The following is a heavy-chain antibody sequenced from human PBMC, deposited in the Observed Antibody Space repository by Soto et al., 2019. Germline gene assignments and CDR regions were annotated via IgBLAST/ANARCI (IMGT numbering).Heavy chain of an antibody. V-gene: IGHV3-23*01. Sequence: EVQLLESGGDLAQPGGSLSLSCAASGFTFSNYAMSWVRQAPGKGLEWVSGISASGRDTYYADSVKDRFTISRDNSKNTVYLQVNSLRADDTAIYYCAKGKSSGWYYFDYWGQGTPVTVSS. D-gene: IGHD6-19*01. CDR3: AKGKSSGWYYFDY. CDR1: GFTFSNYA. CDR2: ISASGRDT. J-gene: IGHJ4*02.